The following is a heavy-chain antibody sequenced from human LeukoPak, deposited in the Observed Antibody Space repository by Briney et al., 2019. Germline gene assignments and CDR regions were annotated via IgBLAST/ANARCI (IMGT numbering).Heavy chain of an antibody. CDR2: IYYSGTT. V-gene: IGHV4-30-4*08. Sequence: SETLSLTCTVSGGSINSRDYYWSWIRQPPGEGLEWIGYIYYSGTTYYNPSLKSRVTISVDTSKNQFSLKLTSVTAADTAVYYCARSPIVVLPAAGFDPWGQGTLVTVSS. D-gene: IGHD2-2*01. J-gene: IGHJ5*02. CDR1: GGSINSRDYY. CDR3: ARSPIVVLPAAGFDP.